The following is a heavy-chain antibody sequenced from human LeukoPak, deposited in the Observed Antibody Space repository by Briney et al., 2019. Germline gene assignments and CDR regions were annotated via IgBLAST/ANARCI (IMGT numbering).Heavy chain of an antibody. V-gene: IGHV3-30*02. CDR2: IRYDGSNK. J-gene: IGHJ6*03. Sequence: GGSLRLSCAASGFTFSSYGMHWVRQAPGKGLEWVAFIRYDGSNKYYADSVKGRFTISRDNSKSTLYLQMNSLRAEDTAVYYCAKDESGYYYYMDVWGKGTTVTVSS. CDR1: GFTFSSYG. CDR3: AKDESGYYYYMDV.